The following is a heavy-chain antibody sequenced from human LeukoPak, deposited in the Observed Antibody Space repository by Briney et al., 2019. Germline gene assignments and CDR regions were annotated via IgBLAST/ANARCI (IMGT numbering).Heavy chain of an antibody. J-gene: IGHJ4*02. CDR2: ISYDGSNK. CDR3: ATLSY. Sequence: GGSLRLSCAASGFTFSSYGMHWVRQAPGKGLEWVAVISYDGSNKYYADSVKGRFTISRDNSKNTLYLQMNSLRAEDTAAYYCATLSYWGQGTLVTVSS. CDR1: GFTFSSYG. V-gene: IGHV3-30*03.